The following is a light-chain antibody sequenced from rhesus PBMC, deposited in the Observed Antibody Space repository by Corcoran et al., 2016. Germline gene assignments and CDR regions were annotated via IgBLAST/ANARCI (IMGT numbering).Light chain of an antibody. CDR3: HVWDVVDHQDA. V-gene: IGLV3-44*01. CDR2: RDK. CDR1: NLGSKK. Sequence: SYDLTQPPSVSVSPGQTAGNSGGGDNLGSKKVHWYQQRPPQAPTVVIYRDKDRPSGIPDRFSGAKSGNSAPLTISGVESGDEADYYYHVWDVVDHQDAFGGGTKLTVL. J-gene: IGLJ6*01.